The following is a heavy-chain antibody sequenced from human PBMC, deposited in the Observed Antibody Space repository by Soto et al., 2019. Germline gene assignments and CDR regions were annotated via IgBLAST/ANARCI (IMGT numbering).Heavy chain of an antibody. CDR1: GGTFSSYA. Sequence: ASVKVSCKASGGTFSSYAISWVRQAPGQGLEWMGGIIPIFGTANYAQKFQGRVTITADESTSTAYMELSSLRSEDTAVYYCASQGVVTANPFDYWGQGTLVTVSS. D-gene: IGHD2-21*02. CDR2: IIPIFGTA. J-gene: IGHJ4*02. CDR3: ASQGVVTANPFDY. V-gene: IGHV1-69*13.